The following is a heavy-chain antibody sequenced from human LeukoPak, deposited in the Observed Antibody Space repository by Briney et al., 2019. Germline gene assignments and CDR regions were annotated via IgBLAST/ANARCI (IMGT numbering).Heavy chain of an antibody. Sequence: SVKVSCKASGGTFSSYAISWVRQAPGQGLEWMGRIIPILGMANYAQKFQGRVTITADKSTSTAYMELSSLRSEDTAVYYCASAIAVAGISDYWGQGTLVTVSS. CDR2: IIPILGMA. CDR3: ASAIAVAGISDY. V-gene: IGHV1-69*04. D-gene: IGHD6-19*01. CDR1: GGTFSSYA. J-gene: IGHJ4*02.